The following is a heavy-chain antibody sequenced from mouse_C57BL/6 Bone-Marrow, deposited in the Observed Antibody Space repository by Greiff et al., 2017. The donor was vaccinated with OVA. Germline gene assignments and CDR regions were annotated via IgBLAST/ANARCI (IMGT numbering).Heavy chain of an antibody. V-gene: IGHV1-85*01. CDR2: IYPRDGST. Sequence: VQLQQSGPELVKPGASVKLSCKASGYTFTSYDINWVKQRPGQGLEWIGWIYPRDGSTKYNAKFKGKATLTVDTSSSTAYRELHSLTSEDSAVYCCARAALIYYDYGSFAYWGQGTLVTVSA. CDR1: GYTFTSYD. CDR3: ARAALIYYDYGSFAY. J-gene: IGHJ3*01. D-gene: IGHD2-4*01.